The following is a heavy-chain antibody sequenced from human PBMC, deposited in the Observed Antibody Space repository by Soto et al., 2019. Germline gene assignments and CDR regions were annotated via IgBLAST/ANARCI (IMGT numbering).Heavy chain of an antibody. Sequence: QGQLVQSGPEVKKPGASVKVSCKASGYTFSRYGISWVRQAPGQGLEWMGCISGYNGDTIYAQKVQGRVTMTIDTSTYTADMELRSLTSDDTAIYYCAKNGQPPYYYYGMDVWGQGTTVTVSS. CDR1: GYTFSRYG. CDR2: ISGYNGDT. CDR3: AKNGQPPYYYYGMDV. V-gene: IGHV1-18*01. D-gene: IGHD2-8*01. J-gene: IGHJ6*02.